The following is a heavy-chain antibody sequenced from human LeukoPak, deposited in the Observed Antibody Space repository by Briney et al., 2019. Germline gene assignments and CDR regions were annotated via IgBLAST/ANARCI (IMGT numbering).Heavy chain of an antibody. Sequence: GASVKVSCKASGGTFSSYAISWVRQAPGQGLEWMGGIIPIFGTANYAQKFQGRVTITADESTSTAYMELSSLRSEDTAVYYCAGSGDPGTLDYWGQGTLVTVSS. CDR2: IIPIFGTA. CDR3: AGSGDPGTLDY. J-gene: IGHJ4*02. D-gene: IGHD3-10*01. CDR1: GGTFSSYA. V-gene: IGHV1-69*13.